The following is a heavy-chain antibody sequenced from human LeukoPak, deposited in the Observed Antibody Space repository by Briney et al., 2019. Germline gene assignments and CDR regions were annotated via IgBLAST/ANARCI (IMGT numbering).Heavy chain of an antibody. CDR2: INHSGST. D-gene: IGHD3-10*01. J-gene: IGHJ6*02. V-gene: IGHV4-34*01. CDR3: ARGPGNYYGMDV. Sequence: SETLSLTCAVYGGSFSGYYWSWIRQPPGKGLEWIGEINHSGSTNYNPSLKSRVTISVDTSKNQFSLKLSSVTAADTAGYYCARGPGNYYGMDVWGQGTTVTVSS. CDR1: GGSFSGYY.